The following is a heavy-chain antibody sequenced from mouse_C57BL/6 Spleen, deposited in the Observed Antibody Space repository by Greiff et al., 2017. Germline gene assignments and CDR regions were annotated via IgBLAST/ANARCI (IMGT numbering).Heavy chain of an antibody. Sequence: VQLQQSGAELVRPGTSVKLSCKASGYTFTSYWMHWVKQRPGQGLEWIGVIDPSDSYTNYNQKFKGKATLTVDTSSSTAYMQLSSLTSEDSAVYYCAPHDYVEYFDYWGQGTTLTVSS. D-gene: IGHD2-4*01. CDR2: IDPSDSYT. CDR3: APHDYVEYFDY. V-gene: IGHV1-59*01. J-gene: IGHJ2*01. CDR1: GYTFTSYW.